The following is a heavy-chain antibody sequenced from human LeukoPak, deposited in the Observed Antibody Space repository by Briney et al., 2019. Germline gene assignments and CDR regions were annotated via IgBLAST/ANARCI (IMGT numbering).Heavy chain of an antibody. J-gene: IGHJ3*01. Sequence: PSETLSLTCNVSGVSFSDGRYYWTWIRQHPGKGLEWIGYKYYSGSAKYNPSLKSRLTISIDTSKNQFSLQLSSVTAADTATYYCATPYCSSISCLDVFNVWGPGTRVIVSS. CDR1: GVSFSDGRYY. CDR3: ATPYCSSISCLDVFNV. CDR2: KYYSGSA. V-gene: IGHV4-31*03. D-gene: IGHD2-2*01.